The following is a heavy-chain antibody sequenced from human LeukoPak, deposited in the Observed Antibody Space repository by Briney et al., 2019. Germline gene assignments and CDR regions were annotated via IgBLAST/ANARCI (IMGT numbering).Heavy chain of an antibody. CDR3: ARLNWEGY. CDR1: GGSISSSSYY. D-gene: IGHD7-27*01. J-gene: IGHJ4*02. V-gene: IGHV4-39*01. CDR2: IYYSGST. Sequence: SETLSLTCTVSGGSISSSSYYWGWIRQPPGKGLEWIGSIYYSGSTYYNPSLKSRVTISVDTSKNQFSLKLSSVTAADTAVYYCARLNWEGYWGQGTLVTVSS.